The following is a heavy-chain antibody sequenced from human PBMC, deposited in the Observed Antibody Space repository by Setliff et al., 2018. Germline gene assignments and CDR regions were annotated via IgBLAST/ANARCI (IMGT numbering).Heavy chain of an antibody. V-gene: IGHV4-39*07. D-gene: IGHD3-3*01. CDR2: IHYSGTT. CDR3: ARRTEYYNFWSGYYDY. Sequence: PSETLSLTCTVSGGSMTSGSYYWGWIRQPPGKGLEWIANIHYSGTTFYNPSLKGRVTMSVDTSRNQFSLKLSSVTAADTAVYYCARRTEYYNFWSGYYDYWGQGTLVTVSS. CDR1: GGSMTSGSYY. J-gene: IGHJ4*02.